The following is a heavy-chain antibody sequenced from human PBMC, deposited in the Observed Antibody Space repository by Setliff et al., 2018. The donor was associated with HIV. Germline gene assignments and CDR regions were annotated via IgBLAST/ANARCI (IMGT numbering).Heavy chain of an antibody. CDR2: ISAYNGNT. CDR1: GYNFTIFG. Sequence: GASVKVSCKASGYNFTIFGITWVRQAPGQGREWMGWISAYNGNTNYAQKLQGRITLTMDTVTTTAYMDLRSLTSDDTAMYYCARAPPINFWSGYYTGPQGWFDSWGQGSLVTVSS. D-gene: IGHD3-3*01. J-gene: IGHJ5*01. V-gene: IGHV1-18*01. CDR3: ARAPPINFWSGYYTGPQGWFDS.